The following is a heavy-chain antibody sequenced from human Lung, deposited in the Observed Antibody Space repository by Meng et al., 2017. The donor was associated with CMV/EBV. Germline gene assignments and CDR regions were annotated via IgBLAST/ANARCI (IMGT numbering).Heavy chain of an antibody. CDR1: GYIFSGYH. CDR2: INPHSGGT. D-gene: IGHD3-10*01. CDR3: ARQGNKDYYYGSGNYYNNWFDP. V-gene: IGHV1-2*02. J-gene: IGHJ5*02. Sequence: QVQLVQSGAEVKKPGASVKVSCKASGYIFSGYHIQWVRQAPGQGLEWMGWINPHSGGTAYAQKFQGRVTMTSDTSISTAYMELTSLRSDDTAIYYCARQGNKDYYYGSGNYYNNWFDPWGPGTMVTVS.